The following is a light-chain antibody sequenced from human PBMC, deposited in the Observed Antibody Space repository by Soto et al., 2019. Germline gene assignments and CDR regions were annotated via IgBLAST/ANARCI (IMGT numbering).Light chain of an antibody. CDR2: GVS. Sequence: QSALTQPASVSGSPGQSITISCTGTSSDVGDYNYVSWYQQHPGKAPKLIIYGVSNRPSGISNRFSRSKSGNTASLTISGLQSEDEADYYCRSYTSTNTLLLGGGTKLTV. V-gene: IGLV2-14*01. J-gene: IGLJ2*01. CDR3: RSYTSTNTLL. CDR1: SSDVGDYNY.